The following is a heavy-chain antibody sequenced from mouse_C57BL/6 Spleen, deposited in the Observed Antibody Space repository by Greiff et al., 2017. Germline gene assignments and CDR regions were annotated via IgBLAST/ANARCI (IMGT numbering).Heavy chain of an antibody. CDR2: ISSGSSTI. D-gene: IGHD2-5*01. V-gene: IGHV5-17*01. CDR3: AGKGYSSYWYFDV. CDR1: GFTFSDYG. Sequence: EVMLVESGGGLVKPGGSLKLSCAASGFTFSDYGMHWVRQAPEKGLEWVAYISSGSSTIYYADTVKGRFTISRDNAKNTLFLQMTSLRSEDTAMYYCAGKGYSSYWYFDVWGTGTTVTVSS. J-gene: IGHJ1*03.